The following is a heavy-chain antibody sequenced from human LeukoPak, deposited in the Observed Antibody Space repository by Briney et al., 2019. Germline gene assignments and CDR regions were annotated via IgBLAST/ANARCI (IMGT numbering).Heavy chain of an antibody. CDR3: AKVVESDSSSWYFGYYYYYMDV. V-gene: IGHV3-74*01. CDR1: GFTFSSYW. D-gene: IGHD6-13*01. Sequence: GGSLRLSCAASGFTFSSYWMHWVRQAPGKGLVWVSRINGDGSTTTYVDSVKGRFTIYRDNAKNTLYLQMNSLRAEDTAVYYCAKVVESDSSSWYFGYYYYYMDVWGKGTTVTVSS. CDR2: INGDGSTT. J-gene: IGHJ6*03.